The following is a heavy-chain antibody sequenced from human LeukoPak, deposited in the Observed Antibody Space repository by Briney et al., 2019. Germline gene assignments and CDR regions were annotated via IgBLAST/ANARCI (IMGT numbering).Heavy chain of an antibody. Sequence: GGSLRLSCAASGFTFSSYAMSWVRQAPGKGLEWVSAISGSGGSTYYADSVKGRFTISRDNSKNTLYLQMNSLRAEDTAVYYCAKGSNYDFWSGYLDDAFDIWGQGTMVTVSS. V-gene: IGHV3-23*01. CDR1: GFTFSSYA. D-gene: IGHD3-3*01. CDR2: ISGSGGST. CDR3: AKGSNYDFWSGYLDDAFDI. J-gene: IGHJ3*02.